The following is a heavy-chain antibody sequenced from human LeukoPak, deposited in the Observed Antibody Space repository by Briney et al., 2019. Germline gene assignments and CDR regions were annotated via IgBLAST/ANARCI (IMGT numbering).Heavy chain of an antibody. CDR3: ARSEKTDVDTAMVKDY. D-gene: IGHD5-18*01. CDR1: GYTFTGYY. Sequence: GASVKVSCKASGYTFTGYYMHWVRQAPGQGLEWMGWINPNSGGTNYAQKFQGWVTMTRDTSISTAYMELSRLRSDDTAVYYCARSEKTDVDTAMVKDYWGQGTLVTVSS. CDR2: INPNSGGT. J-gene: IGHJ4*02. V-gene: IGHV1-2*04.